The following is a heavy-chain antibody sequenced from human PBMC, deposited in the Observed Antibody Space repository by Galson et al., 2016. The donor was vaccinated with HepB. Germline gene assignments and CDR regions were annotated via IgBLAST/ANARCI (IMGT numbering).Heavy chain of an antibody. CDR3: ARMKNYYYGMDV. Sequence: PALVKPTQTLTLTCTFSGFSLSTSGMCVSWIRQPPGTALEWLALIDWDEDKYYSTSLKTRLIISKDTSKNQVVLTMNNMDPVDTATYYCARMKNYYYGMDVWGQGTTVTVSS. J-gene: IGHJ6*02. CDR2: IDWDEDK. V-gene: IGHV2-70*01. CDR1: GFSLSTSGMC.